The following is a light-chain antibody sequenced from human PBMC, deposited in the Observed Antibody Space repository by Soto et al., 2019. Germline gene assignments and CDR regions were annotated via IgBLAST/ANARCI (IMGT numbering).Light chain of an antibody. J-gene: IGKJ2*01. CDR2: GAS. CDR1: QRVSSRY. Sequence: IVLTQSPGTLSLSPGDGATLSCRASQRVSSRYLAWYQQKPGQAPRLLIYGASNRATGIPARFSGSGSGTDFTLTISRLEPEDFAVYYCQQYGSSPHTFGQGTKVDIK. CDR3: QQYGSSPHT. V-gene: IGKV3-20*01.